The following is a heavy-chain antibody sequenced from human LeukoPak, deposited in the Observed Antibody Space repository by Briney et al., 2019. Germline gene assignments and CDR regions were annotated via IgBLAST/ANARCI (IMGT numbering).Heavy chain of an antibody. CDR2: ISGYNGNT. D-gene: IGHD2-2*01. J-gene: IGHJ5*02. CDR1: GYTFTTYG. CDR3: ARGDVVVSAAVRFDP. V-gene: IGHV1-18*01. Sequence: ASVKVSCKASGYTFTTYGISWVRQAPGQGLEWMGWISGYNGNTKYAQKVQGRVTMTTDTSTSTAYMDLRSLRSDDTAVYYCARGDVVVSAAVRFDPWGQGTLVTVSS.